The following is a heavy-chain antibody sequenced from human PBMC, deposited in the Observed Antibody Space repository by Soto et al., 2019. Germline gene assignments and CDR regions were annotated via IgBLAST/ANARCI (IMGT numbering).Heavy chain of an antibody. CDR3: AKNPENYYYGMDV. V-gene: IGHV1-69*12. J-gene: IGHJ6*02. Sequence: QVQLVQSGAEVKKPGSSVKVSCKASGGTFSSYAISWVRQAPGHGLEWMGGIIPIFGTADYAQKFQGRVTITADEAASTAYVELSSLRSDDTAVYYCAKNPENYYYGMDVWGQGTTVTVSS. CDR2: IIPIFGTA. CDR1: GGTFSSYA.